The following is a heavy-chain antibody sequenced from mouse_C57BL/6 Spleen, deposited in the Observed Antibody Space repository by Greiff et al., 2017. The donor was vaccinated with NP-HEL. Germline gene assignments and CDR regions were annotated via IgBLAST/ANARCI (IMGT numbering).Heavy chain of an antibody. CDR2: IYPRSGNT. CDR1: GYTFTSYG. Sequence: QVQLQQSGAELARPGASVKLSCKASGYTFTSYGISWVKQRTGQGLEWIGEIYPRSGNTYYNEKFKGKATLTADKSSSTAYIELRSLTSEDSAVYFCARRGDDYDWFAYWGQGTLVTVSA. J-gene: IGHJ3*01. V-gene: IGHV1-81*01. CDR3: ARRGDDYDWFAY. D-gene: IGHD2-4*01.